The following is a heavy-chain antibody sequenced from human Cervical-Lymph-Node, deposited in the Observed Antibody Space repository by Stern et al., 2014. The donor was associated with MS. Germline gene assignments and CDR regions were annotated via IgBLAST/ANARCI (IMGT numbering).Heavy chain of an antibody. V-gene: IGHV3-53*01. CDR2: IYSGGST. CDR1: GFTVSSNY. D-gene: IGHD6-13*01. J-gene: IGHJ6*02. CDR3: ARDWIAAAGTYYYYYGMDV. Sequence: EVQLEESGGGLIQPGGSLRLSCAASGFTVSSNYMSWVRQAPGKGLEWVSVIYSGGSTYYADSVKGRFTISRDNSKNTLYLQMNSLRAEDTAVYYCARDWIAAAGTYYYYYGMDVWGQGTTVTVSS.